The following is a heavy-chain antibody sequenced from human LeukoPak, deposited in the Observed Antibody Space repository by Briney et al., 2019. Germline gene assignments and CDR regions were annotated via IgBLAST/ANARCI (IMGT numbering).Heavy chain of an antibody. V-gene: IGHV4-39*07. Sequence: SETLSLTCTVSGDSISSSSYYWGWIRQPPGKGLEWIGSIYYSGSTYYNPSLKSRVTISVDTSKNQFSLKLSSVTAADTAVYYCARGEWELPFDYWGEGTLVTVSS. D-gene: IGHD1-26*01. CDR1: GDSISSSSYY. CDR3: ARGEWELPFDY. J-gene: IGHJ4*02. CDR2: IYYSGST.